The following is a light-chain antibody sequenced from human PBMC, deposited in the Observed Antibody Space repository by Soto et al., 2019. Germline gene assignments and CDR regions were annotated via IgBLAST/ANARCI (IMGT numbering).Light chain of an antibody. CDR2: DNN. Sequence: QSALTQPPSVSAAPGQKVTISCSGSSSNIGDNYVSWYQQFPGTAPKLLTYDNNKRPSGIPDRFSGSKSGTSATLGITGLQTGDEADYYCGTWDSSLSAVVFGGGTQLTVL. CDR1: SSNIGDNY. J-gene: IGLJ2*01. V-gene: IGLV1-51*01. CDR3: GTWDSSLSAVV.